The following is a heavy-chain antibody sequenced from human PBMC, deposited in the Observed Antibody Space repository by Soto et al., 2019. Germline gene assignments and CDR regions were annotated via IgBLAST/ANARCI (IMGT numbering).Heavy chain of an antibody. V-gene: IGHV3-23*01. D-gene: IGHD1-26*01. Sequence: EVQLLESGGGLVQPGGSLRLSCAASGFTFSSYAMSWVRQAPGKGLEWVSAISGSGGSTYYADSVKGRFTISRDNSKNTRYLQMNSLRAEDTAVYYCAKDHSGSYGAFDIWGQGTMVTVSS. CDR2: ISGSGGST. CDR1: GFTFSSYA. CDR3: AKDHSGSYGAFDI. J-gene: IGHJ3*02.